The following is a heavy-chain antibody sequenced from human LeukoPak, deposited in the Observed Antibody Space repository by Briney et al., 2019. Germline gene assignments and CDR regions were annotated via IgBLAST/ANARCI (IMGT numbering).Heavy chain of an antibody. CDR3: ARDQGIFSGYHWFDP. D-gene: IGHD3-22*01. Sequence: GGSLRLSCAASGFTFSSYWMSWVRQAPGKGLEWVANIKQDGSEKYYVDSVKGRFTISRDNAKNSLYLQMNSLRAEDTAVYYRARDQGIFSGYHWFDPWGQGTLVTVSS. CDR2: IKQDGSEK. CDR1: GFTFSSYW. V-gene: IGHV3-7*01. J-gene: IGHJ5*02.